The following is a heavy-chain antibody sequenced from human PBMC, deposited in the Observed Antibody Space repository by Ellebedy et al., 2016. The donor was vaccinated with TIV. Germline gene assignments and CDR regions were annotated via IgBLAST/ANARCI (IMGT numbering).Heavy chain of an antibody. CDR2: INAGNGNT. CDR1: GYTFTTYA. V-gene: IGHV1-3*01. CDR3: ARVGSLDSYDILTGYYKRGDNKPQYYFDY. Sequence: AASVKVSCKASGYTFTTYAMHWVRQAPGQRLEWMGWINAGNGNTKYSQKFKGRVTITRDTSASTAYMELSSLRSEDTAVYYCARVGSLDSYDILTGYYKRGDNKPQYYFDYWGQGTLVTVSS. J-gene: IGHJ4*02. D-gene: IGHD3-9*01.